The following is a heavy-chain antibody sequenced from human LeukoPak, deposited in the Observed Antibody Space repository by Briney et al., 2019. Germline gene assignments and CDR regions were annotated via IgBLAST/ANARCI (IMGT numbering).Heavy chain of an antibody. CDR2: ISGSGGST. D-gene: IGHD2-2*01. CDR3: AKDRTICYAGCYYYGMDV. Sequence: GGSLRLSCAASGFTFSSYAMSWVRQAPGKGLEWVSAISGSGGSTYYADSVKGRFTISRDNSKNTLYLQMNSLRAEDTAVYYCAKDRTICYAGCYYYGMDVWGKGTTVTVSS. V-gene: IGHV3-23*01. CDR1: GFTFSSYA. J-gene: IGHJ6*04.